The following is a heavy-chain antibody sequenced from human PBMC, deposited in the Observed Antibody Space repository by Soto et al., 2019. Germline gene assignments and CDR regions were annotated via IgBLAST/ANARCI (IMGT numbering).Heavy chain of an antibody. D-gene: IGHD5-18*01. Sequence: HLGVSPRLSFVVSGFTVSSTNYMSWVRQAPGKGLEWVSVIYSGGTTYYADSVKGRFTISRDNSKNTLYLQMNSLRAEDTAVYYCHGYGYWGQGTLVTVSS. V-gene: IGHV3-53*01. J-gene: IGHJ4*01. CDR2: IYSGGTT. CDR3: HGYGY. CDR1: GFTVSSTNY.